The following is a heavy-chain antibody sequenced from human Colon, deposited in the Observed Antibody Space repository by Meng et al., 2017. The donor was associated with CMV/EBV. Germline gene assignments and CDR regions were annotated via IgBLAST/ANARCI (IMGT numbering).Heavy chain of an antibody. V-gene: IGHV4-30-4*01. CDR3: ARVRSSSSRYFDY. CDR2: ISFSGST. Sequence: VSCGSISSGAFYCTWIRQPPGKGLEWIGYISFSGSTYYNPSLKSRVTISLDTSKNQFSLKLNSVTAADTAVYFCARVRSSSSRYFDYWGQGTLVTVSS. D-gene: IGHD6-13*01. J-gene: IGHJ4*02. CDR1: CGSISSGAFY.